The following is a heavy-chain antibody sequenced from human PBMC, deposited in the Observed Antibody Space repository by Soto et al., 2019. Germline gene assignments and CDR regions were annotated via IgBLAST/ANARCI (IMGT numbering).Heavy chain of an antibody. Sequence: LPETLSLTCTVSGGSISSYYWSWIRQPAGKGLEWIGRIYTSGSTNYNPSLKSRVTISVDTSKNQFSLKLSSVTAADTAVYYCARGGVRTPGYCSSTSCYRYYGMDVWGQGTTVTVSS. CDR1: GGSISSYY. J-gene: IGHJ6*02. CDR2: IYTSGST. D-gene: IGHD2-2*01. CDR3: ARGGVRTPGYCSSTSCYRYYGMDV. V-gene: IGHV4-4*07.